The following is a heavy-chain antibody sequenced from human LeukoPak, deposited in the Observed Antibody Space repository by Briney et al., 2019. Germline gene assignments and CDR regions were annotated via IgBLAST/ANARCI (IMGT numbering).Heavy chain of an antibody. CDR3: AGYGSGSYKHYYYYYMDV. J-gene: IGHJ6*03. V-gene: IGHV3-7*01. CDR1: GFSFTTYW. D-gene: IGHD3-10*01. CDR2: INQDESSQ. Sequence: PGGSLRLSCAASGFSFTTYWMGWVRQAPGKGLEWVANINQDESSQYYVDSVKGRSTISRDNAKNSLYLQMNSLRAEDTAVYYCAGYGSGSYKHYYYYYMDVWGKGTTVTVSS.